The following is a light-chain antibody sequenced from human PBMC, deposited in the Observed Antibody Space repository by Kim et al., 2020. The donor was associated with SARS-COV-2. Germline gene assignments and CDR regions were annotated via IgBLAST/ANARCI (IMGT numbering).Light chain of an antibody. CDR1: NLGDKY. Sequence: SSELTQPPSVSVSPGQTASITCSGDNLGDKYACWYQQKPGQPPVLVIYQDDKRPSGIPERFSGSNSGNTATLTISGTQAMDEADYYCQAWDSITAVFGGGTKVTVL. CDR2: QDD. V-gene: IGLV3-1*01. J-gene: IGLJ2*01. CDR3: QAWDSITAV.